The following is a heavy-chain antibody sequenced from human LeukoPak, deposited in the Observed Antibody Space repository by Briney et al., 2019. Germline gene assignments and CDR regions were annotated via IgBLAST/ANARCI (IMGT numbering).Heavy chain of an antibody. V-gene: IGHV1-69*13. Sequence: GASVKVSCKAYGGTFSSYGINWVRQAPGQRLQWMGGIIPMAGTPNYAHKFQGRVTITEDESTRTAYMELSRLRSEDTAVYYCARAPEGGIYGSGVCEVWGQGTVVTVSS. CDR2: IIPMAGTP. CDR3: ARAPEGGIYGSGVCEV. CDR1: GGTFSSYG. J-gene: IGHJ3*01. D-gene: IGHD3-10*01.